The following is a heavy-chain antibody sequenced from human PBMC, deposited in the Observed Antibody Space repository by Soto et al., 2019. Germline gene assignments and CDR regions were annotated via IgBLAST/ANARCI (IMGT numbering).Heavy chain of an antibody. CDR3: ARECRDGYNSVHAFYI. CDR2: IIPIFGTA. D-gene: IGHD5-12*01. J-gene: IGHJ3*02. Sequence: ASVKVSCKASGGTFSSYAISWVRQAPGQGLEWMGGIIPIFGTANYAQKFQGRVTITADESTSTAYMELSSLRSEDTAVYYCARECRDGYNSVHAFYIWGQRTMVTVSS. V-gene: IGHV1-69*13. CDR1: GGTFSSYA.